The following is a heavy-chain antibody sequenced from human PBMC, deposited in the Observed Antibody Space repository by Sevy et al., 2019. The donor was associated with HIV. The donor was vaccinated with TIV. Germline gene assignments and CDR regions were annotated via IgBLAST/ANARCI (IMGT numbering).Heavy chain of an antibody. CDR3: VRDHHLRGRHWFDS. V-gene: IGHV4-39*02. CDR1: GGSLISPTFY. CDR2: MHYGGNT. J-gene: IGHJ5*01. Sequence: SETLSLTCTASGGSLISPTFYWGWVRQPPGERLEWIAAMHYGGNTYYNPSLKARLAMSVDTSKNLFSLNLTSVTAADAAVYHCVRDHHLRGRHWFDSWGQGALVTVSS. D-gene: IGHD3-16*01.